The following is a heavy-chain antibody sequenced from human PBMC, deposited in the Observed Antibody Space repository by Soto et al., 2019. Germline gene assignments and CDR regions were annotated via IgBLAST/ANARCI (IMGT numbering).Heavy chain of an antibody. CDR2: IIPILGIA. D-gene: IGHD2-2*01. CDR3: ARTSTSCAWCCDWFDP. V-gene: IGHV1-69*02. J-gene: IGHJ5*02. Sequence: QVQLVQSGAEVKKPGSSVKVSCKASGGTFSSYTISWVRQAPGQGLEWMGRIIPILGIANYAQKFQGRVTITADKTTSTAYMELSSLRSEDTAVYYCARTSTSCAWCCDWFDPWGQGTLVTVSS. CDR1: GGTFSSYT.